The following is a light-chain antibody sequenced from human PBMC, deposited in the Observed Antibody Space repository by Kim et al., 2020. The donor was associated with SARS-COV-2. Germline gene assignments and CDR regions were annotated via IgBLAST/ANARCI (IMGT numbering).Light chain of an antibody. J-gene: IGKJ4*01. CDR1: QTIGND. CDR2: GSS. CDR3: QQSYSSPEFT. Sequence: DIQMSQSPSSLSASVGDRVTIACRSSQTIGNDLHWYQQKPGRAPKLLITGSSALQPGVPTRFSGHGSGTDFTLTISGIQLEDFATYYCQQSYSSPEFTFGGGTKVDIK. V-gene: IGKV1-39*01.